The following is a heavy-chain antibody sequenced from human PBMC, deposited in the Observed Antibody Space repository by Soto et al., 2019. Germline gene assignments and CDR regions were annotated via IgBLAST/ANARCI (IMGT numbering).Heavy chain of an antibody. CDR3: ARDGPDSSSSTGLGN. Sequence: QVQLVQSGADLRKPGASVKVSCKASGYTFSNNYIYWVRQAPGRGLEWLGWIDPSSGGTTYAQKFRGRVTLTRDTTISTAYMELSRLRSDDTAVYYCARDGPDSSSSTGLGNWAQGTLVTVSS. J-gene: IGHJ4*02. CDR1: GYTFSNNY. D-gene: IGHD6-6*01. V-gene: IGHV1-2*02. CDR2: IDPSSGGT.